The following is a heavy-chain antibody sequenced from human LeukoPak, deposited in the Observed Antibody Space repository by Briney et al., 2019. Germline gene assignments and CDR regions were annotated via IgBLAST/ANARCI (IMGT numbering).Heavy chain of an antibody. D-gene: IGHD4-17*01. J-gene: IGHJ4*02. Sequence: KPSETLSLTCAVYGGSFSGYYWSWIRQPPGKGLEWIGEINHSGSTNYNPSLKSRVTISVDTSKNQFSLKLSSVTAADTAVYYCARGPPPTVTIDYWGQGTLVTVSS. CDR3: ARGPPPTVTIDY. CDR1: GGSFSGYY. CDR2: INHSGST. V-gene: IGHV4-34*01.